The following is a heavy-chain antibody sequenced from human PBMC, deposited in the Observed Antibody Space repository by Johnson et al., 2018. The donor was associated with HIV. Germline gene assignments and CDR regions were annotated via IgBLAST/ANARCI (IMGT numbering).Heavy chain of an antibody. Sequence: VQLVESGGGLIQPGGSLRLSCAASGFTVSINYMSWVRQAPGKGLEWVSVIYSGGYTYYADSVKGRFTISRDNSKNSLYLQMNSLRAGDTALYYCAKQYSSSWYGNAFDIWGQGTMVTVSS. V-gene: IGHV3-53*01. CDR1: GFTVSINY. D-gene: IGHD6-13*01. J-gene: IGHJ3*02. CDR3: AKQYSSSWYGNAFDI. CDR2: IYSGGYT.